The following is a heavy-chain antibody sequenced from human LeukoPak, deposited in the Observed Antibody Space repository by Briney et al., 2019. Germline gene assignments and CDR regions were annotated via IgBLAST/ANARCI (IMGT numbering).Heavy chain of an antibody. V-gene: IGHV1-2*02. CDR3: ARDGRLTIFVRGIITEGSPPKN. D-gene: IGHD3-10*01. CDR1: GYTFTDSY. Sequence: GASVKVSCKASGYTFTDSYMHWVRQAPGQGLEWMGWINPKTGGTNYAQRFQGRVTMTGDTSIRTAYMELNSLRSDDTAVYYCARDGRLTIFVRGIITEGSPPKNWGQGTLVTVSS. J-gene: IGHJ4*02. CDR2: INPKTGGT.